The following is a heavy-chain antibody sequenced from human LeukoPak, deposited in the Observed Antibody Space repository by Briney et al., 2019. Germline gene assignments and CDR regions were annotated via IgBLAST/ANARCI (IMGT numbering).Heavy chain of an antibody. CDR3: ARSNSYGPGTHYLHH. Sequence: SETLSLTCTVSGGSISSYCWSWIRQPPGKGLEWIGYIYYSGSTNYNPSLKSRVTISVDTSKNQFSLRLSSVTAADTGVYYCARSNSYGPGTHYLHHWGQGTLVTVSS. J-gene: IGHJ4*02. CDR2: IYYSGST. CDR1: GGSISSYC. V-gene: IGHV4-59*12. D-gene: IGHD3-10*01.